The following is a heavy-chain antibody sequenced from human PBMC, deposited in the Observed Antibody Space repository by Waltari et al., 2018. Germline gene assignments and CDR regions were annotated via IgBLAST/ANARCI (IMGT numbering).Heavy chain of an antibody. CDR1: GDSFGSNY. V-gene: IGHV4-59*01. D-gene: IGHD5-12*01. J-gene: IGHJ4*02. Sequence: QVQLQESGPGLVKPSETLSLTCTVSGDSFGSNYWSWIRQPPGKGLEWIGYIYYTGSTHYNPSFRSRVTISVDTSKNEFSRKLKSVTAADTAVYYCARVDSYEKFLDYWGQGALVSVSS. CDR2: IYYTGST. CDR3: ARVDSYEKFLDY.